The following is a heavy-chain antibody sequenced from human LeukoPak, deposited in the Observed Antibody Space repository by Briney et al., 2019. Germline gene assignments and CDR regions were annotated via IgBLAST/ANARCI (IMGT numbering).Heavy chain of an antibody. Sequence: GASVKVSCKASGYTFTSYAMHWVRQAPGQRLEWMGWINAGNGNTKYSQKFQGRVTITRDTSASTAYTELSSLRSEDTAVYYCAYTSGSSGWPFDYWGQGTLVTVSS. J-gene: IGHJ4*02. CDR1: GYTFTSYA. V-gene: IGHV1-3*01. D-gene: IGHD6-19*01. CDR3: AYTSGSSGWPFDY. CDR2: INAGNGNT.